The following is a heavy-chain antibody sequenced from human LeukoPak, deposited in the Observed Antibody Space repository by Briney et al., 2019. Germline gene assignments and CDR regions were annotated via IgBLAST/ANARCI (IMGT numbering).Heavy chain of an antibody. CDR3: ARRALLHYYDSSGYYYYYGMDV. CDR1: GGSISSYY. CDR2: IYYSGST. V-gene: IGHV4-59*08. D-gene: IGHD3-22*01. Sequence: SETLSLTCTVSGGSISSYYWSWIRQPPGKGLEWIGYIYYSGSTNYNPSLKSRVTVSVDTSKNQFSLKLSSVTAADTAVYYCARRALLHYYDSSGYYYYYGMDVWGQGTTVTVSS. J-gene: IGHJ6*02.